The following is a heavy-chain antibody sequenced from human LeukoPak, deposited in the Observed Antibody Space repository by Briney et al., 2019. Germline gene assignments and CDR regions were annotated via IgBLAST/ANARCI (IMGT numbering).Heavy chain of an antibody. CDR2: INHSGST. CDR1: GGSFSGYY. CDR3: ARGYYYGSGSYRYYYYGMDV. Sequence: SETLSLTCAVYGGSFSGYYWSWIRQPPGKGLEWIGEINHSGSTNYNPSLKSRVTISVDTSKNQFSLKPSSVTAADTAVYYCARGYYYGSGSYRYYYYGMDVWGQGTTVTVSS. D-gene: IGHD3-10*01. J-gene: IGHJ6*02. V-gene: IGHV4-34*01.